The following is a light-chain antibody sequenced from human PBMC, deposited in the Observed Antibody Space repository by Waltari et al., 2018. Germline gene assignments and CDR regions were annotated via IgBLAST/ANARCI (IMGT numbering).Light chain of an antibody. V-gene: IGKV2-28*01. Sequence: DIVMTQSPLSLPVTPVETASIPCRSSQSLLQSNGYNYLDWYLQKPGQSPQLLIYLGSNRASGVPDRFSGSGSGTDFTLKISRVEAEDVGVYYCMQGKSWPLTFGGGTKVEIK. CDR1: QSLLQSNGYNY. J-gene: IGKJ4*01. CDR2: LGS. CDR3: MQGKSWPLT.